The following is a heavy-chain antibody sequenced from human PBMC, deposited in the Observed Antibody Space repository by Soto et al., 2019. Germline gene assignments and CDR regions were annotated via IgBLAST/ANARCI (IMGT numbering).Heavy chain of an antibody. Sequence: ASVKVSCKASGYTFTGYYMHWVRQAPGQGLEWMGWINPNSGGTNYAQKLQGMVTMTRDASISTAYMELSRLRSDDTAVYYCASATRILAAAGMGWFDPWGQGTLVTVSS. V-gene: IGHV1-2*02. CDR1: GYTFTGYY. CDR2: INPNSGGT. CDR3: ASATRILAAAGMGWFDP. D-gene: IGHD6-13*01. J-gene: IGHJ5*02.